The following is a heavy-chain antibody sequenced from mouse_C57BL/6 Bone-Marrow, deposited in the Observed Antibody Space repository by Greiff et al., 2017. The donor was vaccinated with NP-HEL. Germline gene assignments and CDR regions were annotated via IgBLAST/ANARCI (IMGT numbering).Heavy chain of an antibody. V-gene: IGHV14-4*01. CDR3: TTFYYYGSSDY. J-gene: IGHJ2*01. CDR2: IDPENGDT. Sequence: LVESGAELVRPGASVKLSCTASGFNIKDDYMHWVKQRPEQGLEWIGWIDPENGDTEYASKFQGKATITADTSSNTAYLQLSSLTSEDTAVYYCTTFYYYGSSDYWGQGTTLTVSS. D-gene: IGHD1-1*01. CDR1: GFNIKDDY.